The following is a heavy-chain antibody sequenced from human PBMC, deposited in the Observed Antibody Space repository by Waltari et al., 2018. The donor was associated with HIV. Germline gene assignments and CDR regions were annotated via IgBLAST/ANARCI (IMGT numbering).Heavy chain of an antibody. D-gene: IGHD2-2*01. Sequence: EVQLVESGGGLVQPGGSLRLSCAASGFTFSSYWMSWVRQAPGKGLGWVSNIKKDGSEKYYVDSVKGRFTISRDNAKNSLYLQMNSLRAEDTAVYYCARDYSSTSCYYFDYWGQGTLVTVSS. CDR3: ARDYSSTSCYYFDY. CDR2: IKKDGSEK. V-gene: IGHV3-7*01. J-gene: IGHJ4*02. CDR1: GFTFSSYW.